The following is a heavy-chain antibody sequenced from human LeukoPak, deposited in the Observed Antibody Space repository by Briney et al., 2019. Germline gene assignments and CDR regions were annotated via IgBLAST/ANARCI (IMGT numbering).Heavy chain of an antibody. V-gene: IGHV4-59*11. D-gene: IGHD6-13*01. CDR1: GVCISGHY. CDR3: ARTTGYSSSWHDY. J-gene: IGHJ4*02. Sequence: AETLSLTCTVSGVCISGHYWTWIRQPPGKGREWIGYIYYSGSTSYNPSLKRRVTMSLDTSKNQFSLKLSSVTAADTAVYYCARTTGYSSSWHDYWGQGILVTISS. CDR2: IYYSGST.